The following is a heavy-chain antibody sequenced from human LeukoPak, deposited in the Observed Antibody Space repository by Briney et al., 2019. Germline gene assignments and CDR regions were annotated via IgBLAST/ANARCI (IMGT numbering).Heavy chain of an antibody. D-gene: IGHD3-10*01. CDR2: IIPIFGTA. CDR3: ARRAMVRSYGMDV. Sequence: GASVKSCKSPGGTFSSYAISWVRQAPGQGLEWMGGIIPIFGTANYAQKFQGRVTITADESTSTAYMELSSLRSEDTAVYYCARRAMVRSYGMDVWGQGTTVTVSS. V-gene: IGHV1-69*13. CDR1: GGTFSSYA. J-gene: IGHJ6*02.